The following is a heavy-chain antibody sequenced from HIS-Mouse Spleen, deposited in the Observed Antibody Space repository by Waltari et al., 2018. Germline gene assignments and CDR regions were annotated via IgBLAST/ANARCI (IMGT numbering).Heavy chain of an antibody. CDR2: INPNSGGT. D-gene: IGHD7-27*01. Sequence: QVQLVQSGAEVKKPGASVKVSCKASGYTFTCYYMHWGRQAPGQGLEWMGWINPNSGGTNYAQKFQGRVTMTRDTSISTAYMELSRLRSDDTAVYYCARDSNWGTYWYFDLWGRGTLVTVSS. J-gene: IGHJ2*01. CDR3: ARDSNWGTYWYFDL. V-gene: IGHV1-2*02. CDR1: GYTFTCYY.